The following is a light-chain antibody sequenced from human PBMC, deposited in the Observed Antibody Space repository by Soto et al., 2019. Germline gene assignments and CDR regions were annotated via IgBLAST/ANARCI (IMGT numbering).Light chain of an antibody. Sequence: QSALTQPPSASGSPGQSVTISCTGTSSDVGGYNYVSWYQQHPGKAPKLMIYEVSKRPSGVPDRFSGSKSGNTASLTVSGLQAEDEADYYCSSYAGSNNFPDVFGTGTKVTVL. CDR2: EVS. CDR3: SSYAGSNNFPDV. CDR1: SSDVGGYNY. V-gene: IGLV2-8*01. J-gene: IGLJ1*01.